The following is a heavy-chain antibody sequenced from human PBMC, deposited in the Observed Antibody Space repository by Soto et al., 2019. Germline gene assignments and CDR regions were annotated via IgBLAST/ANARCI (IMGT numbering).Heavy chain of an antibody. CDR3: AREDYDYVWGSYRSPFKFDY. V-gene: IGHV1-2*04. D-gene: IGHD3-16*02. Sequence: GASVKVSCKASGYTFTGYYMHWVRQAPGQGLEWMGWINPNSGGTNYAQKFQGWVTMTRDTSISTAYMELSRLRSDDTAVYYCAREDYDYVWGSYRSPFKFDYWGQGTLVTVS. J-gene: IGHJ4*02. CDR2: INPNSGGT. CDR1: GYTFTGYY.